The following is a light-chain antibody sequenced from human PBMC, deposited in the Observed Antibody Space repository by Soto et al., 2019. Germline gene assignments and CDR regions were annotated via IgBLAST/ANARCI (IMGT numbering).Light chain of an antibody. CDR3: QQRTNWPPT. CDR1: QSVRND. Sequence: IVLTQSPATLSLSPGERATLSCRASQSVRNDLVWYHQKPGQAPRVLIYSASNRATGIPARFSGCGSGTGFTLTISSLQPEDFAVYDCQQRTNWPPTFGGGTKVEIK. J-gene: IGKJ4*01. CDR2: SAS. V-gene: IGKV3-11*01.